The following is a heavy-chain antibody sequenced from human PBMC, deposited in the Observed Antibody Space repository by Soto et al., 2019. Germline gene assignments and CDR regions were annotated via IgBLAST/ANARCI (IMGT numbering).Heavy chain of an antibody. CDR1: GYTFTSYY. V-gene: IGHV1-46*01. J-gene: IGHJ5*02. D-gene: IGHD3-22*01. CDR2: IKPSGGST. CDR3: ARENAKPGGYDLDWFDP. Sequence: ASVKVSCKASGYTFTSYYMQWVRQAPGQGLEWVGIIKPSGGSTSYAQKFQGRVMMTRDTSTSTVYMELSSLRPGDTAVYYCARENAKPGGYDLDWFDPWGQGTLVTSPQ.